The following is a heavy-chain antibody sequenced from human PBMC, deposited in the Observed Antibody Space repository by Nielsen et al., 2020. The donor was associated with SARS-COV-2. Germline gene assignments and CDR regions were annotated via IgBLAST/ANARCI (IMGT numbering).Heavy chain of an antibody. V-gene: IGHV4-59*08. D-gene: IGHD3-3*01. CDR3: ARHLYDFWYHYQGFDY. J-gene: IGHJ4*02. Sequence: SETLSLTCTASGGSISSYYWSWIRQPPGKGLEWIGYIYYSGSTNYNPSLKSRVTISVDTSKNQFSLKLSSVTAADTAVYYCARHLYDFWYHYQGFDYWGQGTLVTVSS. CDR2: IYYSGST. CDR1: GGSISSYY.